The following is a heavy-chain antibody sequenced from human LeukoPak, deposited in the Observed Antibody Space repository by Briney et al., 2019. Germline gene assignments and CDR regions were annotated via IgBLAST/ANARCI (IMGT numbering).Heavy chain of an antibody. D-gene: IGHD6-19*01. CDR3: ARASSGGHKYYYYYYMDV. CDR2: INHSGST. V-gene: IGHV4-34*01. J-gene: IGHJ6*03. Sequence: SETLSLTCAVYGGSFSGYYWSWIRQPPGKGLEWIGEINHSGSTNYNPSLKSRVTISVDTSKNQFSLKLSSVTAADTAMYYCARASSGGHKYYYYYYMDVWGKGTTVTVSS. CDR1: GGSFSGYY.